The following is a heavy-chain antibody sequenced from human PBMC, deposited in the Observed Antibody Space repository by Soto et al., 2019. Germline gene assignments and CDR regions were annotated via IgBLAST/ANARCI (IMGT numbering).Heavy chain of an antibody. D-gene: IGHD3-9*01. CDR3: ASPYKLVIALGV. Sequence: PGGSLRLSCAASGFTFSSYAMHWVRQAPGKGLEWVAVISYDGSNKYYADSVKGRFTISRDNSKNTLYLQMNSLRAEDTAVYYCASPYKLVIALGVWGQGTTVTVSS. CDR2: ISYDGSNK. J-gene: IGHJ6*02. V-gene: IGHV3-30-3*01. CDR1: GFTFSSYA.